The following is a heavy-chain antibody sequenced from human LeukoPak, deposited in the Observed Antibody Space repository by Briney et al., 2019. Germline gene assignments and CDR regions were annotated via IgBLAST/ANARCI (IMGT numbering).Heavy chain of an antibody. J-gene: IGHJ3*02. CDR3: ATDYGGNSVKDAFDI. V-gene: IGHV1-69*13. CDR2: IIPIFGTA. D-gene: IGHD4-23*01. CDR1: GGTFSSYA. Sequence: SVKVSCKASGGTFSSYAISWVRQAPGQGLEWTGGIIPIFGTANYAQKFQGRVTITADESTSTAYMELSSLRSEDTAVYYCATDYGGNSVKDAFDIWGQGTMVTVSS.